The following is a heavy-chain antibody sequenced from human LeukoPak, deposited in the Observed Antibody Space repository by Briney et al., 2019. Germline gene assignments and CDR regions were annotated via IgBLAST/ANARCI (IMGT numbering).Heavy chain of an antibody. V-gene: IGHV3-30*03. Sequence: GGSLRLSCAASGFTFSSYGMISYDGSNKYYADSVKGRSTISRDNSKNTLYLQMNSLRAEDTAVYYCEVSSSPANADYWGQGTLVTVSS. J-gene: IGHJ4*02. CDR1: GFTFSSYG. CDR3: EVSSSPANADY. CDR2: SYDGSNK. D-gene: IGHD6-6*01.